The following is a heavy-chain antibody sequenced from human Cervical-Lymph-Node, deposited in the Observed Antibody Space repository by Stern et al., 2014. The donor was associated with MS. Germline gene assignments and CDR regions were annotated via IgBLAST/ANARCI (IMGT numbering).Heavy chain of an antibody. Sequence: ESGPALVKPTPTLTLTCTFSGFSLSTSGMCVSWIRQPPGKALEWLALLYSDDDKYYSTALKTRRTISKDTSKNQVVLTMTNMDPVDTATYYCARIRSDYYCYYGMDVWGQGTTVTVSS. CDR2: LYSDDDK. J-gene: IGHJ6*02. CDR1: GFSLSTSGMC. CDR3: ARIRSDYYCYYGMDV. V-gene: IGHV2-70*01.